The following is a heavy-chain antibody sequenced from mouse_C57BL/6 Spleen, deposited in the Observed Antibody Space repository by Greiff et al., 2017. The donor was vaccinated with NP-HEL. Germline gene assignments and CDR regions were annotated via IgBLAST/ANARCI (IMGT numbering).Heavy chain of an antibody. CDR2: IRNKANGYTK. D-gene: IGHD2-2*01. CDR1: GFTFTDYY. J-gene: IGHJ4*01. CDR3: VKCIYYGYNLYYAMDY. V-gene: IGHV7-4*01. Sequence: EVKLMESGGGLVQPGASLRLSCAASGFTFTDYYMSWVRQPPGKALEWLALIRNKANGYTKEYTASVKGRFTISRDNSQNFLYLQMNTLRAEDSATYYCVKCIYYGYNLYYAMDYWGQGTSVTVSS.